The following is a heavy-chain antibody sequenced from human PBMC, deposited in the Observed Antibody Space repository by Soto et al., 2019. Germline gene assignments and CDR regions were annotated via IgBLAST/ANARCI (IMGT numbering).Heavy chain of an antibody. CDR3: AKSRIGSYYDFDY. CDR2: IRWNSGSI. CDR1: GFTFDDYA. Sequence: SLRLSCAASGFTFDDYAMHWVRQAPGKGLEWVSGIRWNSGSIGYADSVKGRFTISRDNAKNSLYLQMNSLRAEDTALYYCAKSRIGSYYDFDYWGQGTLVTVSS. V-gene: IGHV3-9*01. D-gene: IGHD1-26*01. J-gene: IGHJ4*02.